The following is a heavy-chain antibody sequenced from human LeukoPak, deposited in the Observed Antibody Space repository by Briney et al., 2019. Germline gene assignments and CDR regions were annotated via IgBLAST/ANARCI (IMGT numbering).Heavy chain of an antibody. CDR1: GYSFTGYY. J-gene: IGHJ4*02. CDR3: AREISAVYYY. CDR2: IHPNNGGT. D-gene: IGHD6-13*01. Sequence: ASVKVSCKASGYSFTGYYIHWVRQAPGQGLEWMGWIHPNNGGTSYAQKFQGRVTMTRDTSISTAYMELGSLRSDDTAMYYCAREISAVYYYWGQGTLVTVSS. V-gene: IGHV1-2*02.